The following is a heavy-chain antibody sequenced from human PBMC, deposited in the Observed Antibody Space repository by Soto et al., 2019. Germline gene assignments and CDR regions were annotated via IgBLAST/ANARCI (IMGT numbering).Heavy chain of an antibody. D-gene: IGHD6-13*01. J-gene: IGHJ5*02. Sequence: PGGSLILSCAASGFTFSSYSMSWVRQAPGKGLEWVSAISGSGGSTYYADSVKGRFTISRDNSKNTLYLQMNSLRAEDTAVYYCAKDIFPGIAAAGVGGNWLDPWGQGTLVTVSS. CDR3: AKDIFPGIAAAGVGGNWLDP. V-gene: IGHV3-23*01. CDR1: GFTFSSYS. CDR2: ISGSGGST.